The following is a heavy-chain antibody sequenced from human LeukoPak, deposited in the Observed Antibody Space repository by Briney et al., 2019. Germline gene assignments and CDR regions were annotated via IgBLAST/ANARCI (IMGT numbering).Heavy chain of an antibody. Sequence: SETLSLTCTVSGGSVSSGSYYWGWIRQPPGKGLEWIGSIYYTRSTYYNPSLKSRVTISVDKSKNQFSLKLSSVTAADTAVYYCARVYSSGTNWFDPWGQGTLVTVSS. V-gene: IGHV4-39*07. CDR1: GGSVSSGSYY. D-gene: IGHD6-19*01. CDR3: ARVYSSGTNWFDP. J-gene: IGHJ5*02. CDR2: IYYTRST.